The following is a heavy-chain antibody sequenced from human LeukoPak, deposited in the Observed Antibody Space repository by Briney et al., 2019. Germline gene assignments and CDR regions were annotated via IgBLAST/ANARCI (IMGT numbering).Heavy chain of an antibody. CDR1: GYTFTSYD. CDR3: ARGRVNYGS. V-gene: IGHV1-8*01. Sequence: GASVKVSCKASGYTFTSYDINWVRQATGQGLEWMGWMNPNSGNTGHAQKFQGRVTMTRNTSISTACMELSSLRSGDTAVYYCARGRVNYGSWGQGTLVTVSS. D-gene: IGHD4-11*01. CDR2: MNPNSGNT. J-gene: IGHJ4*02.